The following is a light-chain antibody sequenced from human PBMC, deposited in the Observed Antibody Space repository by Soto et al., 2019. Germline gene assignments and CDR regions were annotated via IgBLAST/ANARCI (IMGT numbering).Light chain of an antibody. CDR3: QQYGSSRT. CDR1: QSVNNNY. V-gene: IGKV3-20*01. Sequence: EIVLTQSPGTLSLSPGERATLSCRASQSVNNNYLAWYQQKPGQAPRLLIYVASKRAPGIPDRFSGSGSGTDFTLTVSRLEPEDSAVYYCQQYGSSRTFGQGTKVDIK. J-gene: IGKJ1*01. CDR2: VAS.